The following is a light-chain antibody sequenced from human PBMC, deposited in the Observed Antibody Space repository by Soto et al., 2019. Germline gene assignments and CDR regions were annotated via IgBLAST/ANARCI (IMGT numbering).Light chain of an antibody. V-gene: IGLV2-8*01. CDR3: SSYAGSKNVL. CDR2: EVS. Sequence: QCVLTQPPSSSGSPGQSVTIACTGTSSDVGGYNYVSWYQQHPGKAPKLMIYEVSKRPSGVPDRFSGSKSGNTASLTVSGLQAEDEPDYYCSSYAGSKNVLFNGESQLTVL. J-gene: IGLJ2*01. CDR1: SSDVGGYNY.